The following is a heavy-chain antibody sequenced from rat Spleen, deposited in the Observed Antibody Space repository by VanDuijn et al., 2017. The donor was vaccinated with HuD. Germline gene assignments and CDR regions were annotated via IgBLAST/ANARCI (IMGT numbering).Heavy chain of an antibody. J-gene: IGHJ3*01. V-gene: IGHV5-29*01. CDR2: FSYDGFTT. CDR1: GFTFSDYG. D-gene: IGHD2-3*01. Sequence: EVQLVESGGGLVQPGRSLKLSCAASGFTFSDYGMAWVRQAPTKGLEWVAAFSYDGFTTYYRDSVRGRFTVSRENAKSTLNLQLDSLRSEDTATYDCVRQDTSGYSDWFAYWGQGTLVTVSS. CDR3: VRQDTSGYSDWFAY.